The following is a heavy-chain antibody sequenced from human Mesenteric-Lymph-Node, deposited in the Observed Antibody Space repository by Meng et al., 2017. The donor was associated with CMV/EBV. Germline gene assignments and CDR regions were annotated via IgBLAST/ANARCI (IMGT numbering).Heavy chain of an antibody. CDR1: GYTFTSYA. J-gene: IGHJ4*02. Sequence: CKASGYTFTSYAMNWVRQAPGQGLEWMGRINPNSGGTNYAQKFQGRVTMTRDTSISTAYMELSRLRSDDTAVYYCARGFSGYLYYFDYWGQGTLVTVSS. CDR3: ARGFSGYLYYFDY. D-gene: IGHD5-12*01. CDR2: INPNSGGT. V-gene: IGHV1-2*06.